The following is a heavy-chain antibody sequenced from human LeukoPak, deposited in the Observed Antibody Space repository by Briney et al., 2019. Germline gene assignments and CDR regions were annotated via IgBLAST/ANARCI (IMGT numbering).Heavy chain of an antibody. CDR2: IYYSWST. D-gene: IGHD5-12*01. CDR1: GGSISSSSYY. CDR3: ARAGGYSGYEYYFYYYMDV. Sequence: SETLSLTCTVSGGSISSSSYYWGWIRQPAGKGLEWIGSIYYSWSTYYNPSLNSRVTISVDTSKNQFSLKLSSVAAADTAVYYCARAGGYSGYEYYFYYYMDVWGKGSTVTVSS. V-gene: IGHV4-39*07. J-gene: IGHJ6*03.